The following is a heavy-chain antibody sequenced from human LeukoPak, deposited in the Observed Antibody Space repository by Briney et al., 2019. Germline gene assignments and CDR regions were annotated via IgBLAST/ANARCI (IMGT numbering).Heavy chain of an antibody. CDR2: INHSGST. Sequence: SETLSLTCAVYGGSFSVYSWSWIRQPPGKGLEWIGEINHSGSTNYNPSLKSRVTISVDTSKNQFSLKLSSVTAADTAVYYSARESREGSGAFHIWGRGTMVTVSS. D-gene: IGHD6-19*01. V-gene: IGHV4-34*01. CDR3: ARESREGSGAFHI. J-gene: IGHJ3*02. CDR1: GGSFSVYS.